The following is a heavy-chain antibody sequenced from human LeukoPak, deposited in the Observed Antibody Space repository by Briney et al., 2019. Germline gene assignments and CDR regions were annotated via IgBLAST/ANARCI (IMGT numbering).Heavy chain of an antibody. J-gene: IGHJ5*02. CDR3: ARGSAVTPYNWFDP. D-gene: IGHD4-17*01. Sequence: LRLSCAASGFTFGSYAMSWVRQAPGKGLEWIGYIYYSGSTYYNPSLKSRVTISVDTSKNQFSLKLSSVTAADTAVYYCARGSAVTPYNWFDPWGQGTLVTVSS. CDR1: GFTFGSYA. V-gene: IGHV4-31*02. CDR2: IYYSGST.